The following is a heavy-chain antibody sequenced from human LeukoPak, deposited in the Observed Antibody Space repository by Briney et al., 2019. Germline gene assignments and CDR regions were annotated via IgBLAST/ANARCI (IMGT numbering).Heavy chain of an antibody. D-gene: IGHD6-13*01. CDR1: GYTFTGYY. Sequence: ASVKVSCKASGYTFTGYYMHWVRQAPGQGLEWMGWINPNSGGTNYAQKFQGRVTMTRDTSISTAYMELSRLRSDDTAVYYCASLHGARPGKAAAGYDAFDIWGQGTMVTVSS. V-gene: IGHV1-2*02. CDR2: INPNSGGT. J-gene: IGHJ3*02. CDR3: ASLHGARPGKAAAGYDAFDI.